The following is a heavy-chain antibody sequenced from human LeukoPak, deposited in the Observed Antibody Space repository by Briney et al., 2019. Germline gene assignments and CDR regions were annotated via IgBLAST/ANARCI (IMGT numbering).Heavy chain of an antibody. Sequence: SVKVSCKASGYTFTGYYMHWVRQAPGQGLEWMGGIIPIFGTANYAQKFQGRVTITADKSTSTAYMELSSLRSEDTAVYYCARAPNQYCSSTSCYSLGYYYYMDVWGKGTTVTVSS. CDR2: IIPIFGTA. CDR1: GYTFTGYY. J-gene: IGHJ6*03. V-gene: IGHV1-69*06. CDR3: ARAPNQYCSSTSCYSLGYYYYMDV. D-gene: IGHD2-2*01.